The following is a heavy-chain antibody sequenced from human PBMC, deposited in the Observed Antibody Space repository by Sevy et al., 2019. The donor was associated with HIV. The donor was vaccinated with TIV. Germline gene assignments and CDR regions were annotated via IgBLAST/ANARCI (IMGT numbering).Heavy chain of an antibody. D-gene: IGHD3-10*01. CDR2: ISDSGDST. CDR1: GFTFSSYA. J-gene: IGHJ4*02. V-gene: IGHV3-23*01. CDR3: AKVGTMVQGAAPFDY. Sequence: GGSLRLSCAASGFTFSSYAMSWVRQAPGKGLEWVSAISDSGDSTYYADSVKGRFTISNDNSKNTLYLQMNSLGAEDTAVYYCAKVGTMVQGAAPFDYWGQGTLVTVSS.